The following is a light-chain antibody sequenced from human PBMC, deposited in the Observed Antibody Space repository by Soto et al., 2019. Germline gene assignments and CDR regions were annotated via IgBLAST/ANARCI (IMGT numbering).Light chain of an antibody. CDR3: QQYDGSLGLT. CDR1: QSVSSSY. V-gene: IGKV3-20*01. J-gene: IGKJ4*01. CDR2: GAS. Sequence: EIVLTQSPGTLSLSPGERATLSCRASQSVSSSYLAWYQQKPGLAPRLLIYGASSRATGIPDRFSGSGSGTDFTLTISRLEPEDFAVYYCQQYDGSLGLTFGGGTKVAIK.